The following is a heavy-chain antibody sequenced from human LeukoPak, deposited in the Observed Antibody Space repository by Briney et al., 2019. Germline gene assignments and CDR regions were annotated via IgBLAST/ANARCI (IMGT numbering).Heavy chain of an antibody. CDR2: INHSGST. CDR1: GGSFSGYY. D-gene: IGHD2-21*02. J-gene: IGHJ3*02. V-gene: IGHV4-34*01. Sequence: SETLSLTCAVYGGSFSGYYWSWIRQPPGKGLEWIGEINHSGSTNYNPSLKSRVTISVDTSKNQFSLKLSSVTAADTAVYYCARATGSYCGGDCWPDAFDIWGQGTMVTVSS. CDR3: ARATGSYCGGDCWPDAFDI.